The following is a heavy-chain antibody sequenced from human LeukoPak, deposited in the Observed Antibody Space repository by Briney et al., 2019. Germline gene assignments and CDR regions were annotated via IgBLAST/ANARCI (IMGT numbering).Heavy chain of an antibody. CDR3: ARGGDAGWYGDY. J-gene: IGHJ4*02. V-gene: IGHV3-30-3*01. D-gene: IGHD6-19*01. CDR2: ISFDGNNE. Sequence: GGSLRLSCAASGFMFTNYPVHWVRQAPGKGLEWVAVISFDGNNEYSADSVKGRFTFSRENSRNTVYLKMNNLRPEDTAVYYCARGGDAGWYGDYWGQGTLVTVSS. CDR1: GFMFTNYP.